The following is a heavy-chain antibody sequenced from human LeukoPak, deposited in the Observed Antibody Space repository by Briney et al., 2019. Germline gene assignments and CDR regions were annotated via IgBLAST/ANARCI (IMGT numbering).Heavy chain of an antibody. D-gene: IGHD1-26*01. CDR2: IIPILGIA. CDR3: ARGEGSYYAYRFDY. J-gene: IGHJ4*02. V-gene: IGHV1-69*04. CDR1: GGTFSSYA. Sequence: SVKVSCKASGGTFSSYAISWVRQAPGQGLEWMGRIIPILGIANYAQKLQGRVTITADKSTSTAYMELSSLRSEDTAVYYCARGEGSYYAYRFDYWGQGTLVTVSS.